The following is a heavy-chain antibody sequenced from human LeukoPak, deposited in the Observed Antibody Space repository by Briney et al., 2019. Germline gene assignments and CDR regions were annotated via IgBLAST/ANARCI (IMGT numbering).Heavy chain of an antibody. J-gene: IGHJ4*02. V-gene: IGHV3-30*04. CDR2: ISYDGSNK. CDR3: ARTVVGITMVRGVIGGFDY. CDR1: GFTFSSYA. D-gene: IGHD3-10*01. Sequence: GGSLRLSCAASGFTFSSYATHWVRQAPGKGLEWVAVISYDGSNKYYADSVKGRFTISRDNSKNTLYLQMNSLRAEDTAVYYCARTVVGITMVRGVIGGFDYWGQGTLVTVSS.